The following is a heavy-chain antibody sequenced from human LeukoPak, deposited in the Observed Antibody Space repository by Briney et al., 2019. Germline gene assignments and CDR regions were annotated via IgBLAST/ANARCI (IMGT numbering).Heavy chain of an antibody. D-gene: IGHD6-13*01. CDR3: ARDGAATIPNAFDI. Sequence: PSETLSLTCTVSGGSISSGDYYWSWIRQPPGKGLEWIGYIYYSGSTNYNPSLKSRVTMSVDTSKNQFSLKLSSVTAADTAVYYCARDGAATIPNAFDIWGQGTMVTVSS. CDR2: IYYSGST. V-gene: IGHV4-61*08. CDR1: GGSISSGDYY. J-gene: IGHJ3*02.